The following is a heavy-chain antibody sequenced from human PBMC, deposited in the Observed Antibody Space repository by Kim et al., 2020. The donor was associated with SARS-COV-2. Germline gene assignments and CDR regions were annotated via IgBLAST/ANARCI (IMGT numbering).Heavy chain of an antibody. CDR2: ISYDGTDD. CDR3: ARDQIEGPHKYYFGMDV. J-gene: IGHJ6*02. Sequence: GGSLRLSCAASGFTFSLYAIHWVRQAPGKGLEWVAVISYDGTDDHYADSVKGRFTISRDNSENTVNLQMSSLRAEDTAVYYCARDQIEGPHKYYFGMDVWGRGTTVTVSS. V-gene: IGHV3-30*04. CDR1: GFTFSLYA.